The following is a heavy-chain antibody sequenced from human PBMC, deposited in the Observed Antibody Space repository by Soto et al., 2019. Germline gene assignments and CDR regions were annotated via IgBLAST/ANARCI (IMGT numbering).Heavy chain of an antibody. CDR2: INPNGGVT. Sequence: QVQLVQSGAEVRKPGASVTVSCRSSGDSFNDYYIHWVRQAPGQGFEWMGWINPNGGVTKYAQKFQGWVIMTRDASIRTVYMQLSRLRSDDTAVYYCARESGGATATLDYYYFYMDVWGTGTRVTVSS. J-gene: IGHJ6*03. D-gene: IGHD5-12*01. V-gene: IGHV1-2*04. CDR3: ARESGGATATLDYYYFYMDV. CDR1: GDSFNDYY.